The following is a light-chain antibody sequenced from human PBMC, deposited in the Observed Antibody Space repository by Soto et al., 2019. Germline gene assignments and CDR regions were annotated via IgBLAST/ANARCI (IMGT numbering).Light chain of an antibody. CDR1: RSNIGAGYD. Sequence: QSVLTQPPSVSGAPGQRVTISCTGSRSNIGAGYDVHWYQQLPGTVPKLLIYGNTNRPSGVSDRFSGSKSGTSASLAITGLQAEDEADYYCQSYDRSLSVVFGGGTQLTVL. CDR3: QSYDRSLSVV. J-gene: IGLJ2*01. V-gene: IGLV1-40*01. CDR2: GNT.